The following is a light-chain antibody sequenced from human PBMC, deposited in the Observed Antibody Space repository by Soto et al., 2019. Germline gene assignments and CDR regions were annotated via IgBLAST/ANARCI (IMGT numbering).Light chain of an antibody. Sequence: EIVLTQSPATLSSSPGERATLSCRASQSVSSFLGWYQQKPGQAPRLLIYDASNRATDIPARFSRSGSGTDFTLTISSLEPEDFAVYYCQQRSNWPLTFGGGTKV. J-gene: IGKJ4*01. CDR2: DAS. CDR3: QQRSNWPLT. CDR1: QSVSSF. V-gene: IGKV3-11*01.